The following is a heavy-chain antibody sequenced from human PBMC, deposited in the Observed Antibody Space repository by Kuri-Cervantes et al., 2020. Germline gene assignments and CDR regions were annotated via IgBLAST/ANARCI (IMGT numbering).Heavy chain of an antibody. J-gene: IGHJ4*02. V-gene: IGHV3-21*01. D-gene: IGHD3-9*01. CDR2: ISSSSSYI. Sequence: GESLKISCAASGFTFSSYAMHWVRQAPGKGLEWVSSISSSSSYIYYADSVKGRFTISRDNSKNTLYLQMNSLRAEDTAVYYCARAGFTDCFDYWGQGTLVTVSS. CDR3: ARAGFTDCFDY. CDR1: GFTFSSYA.